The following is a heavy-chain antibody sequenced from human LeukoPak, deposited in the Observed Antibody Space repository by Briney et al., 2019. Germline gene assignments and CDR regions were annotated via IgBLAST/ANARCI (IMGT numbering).Heavy chain of an antibody. Sequence: GGSLRLSCAASGFTFSSYAMHWVRQAPGKGLEWVAVISYDGSNKYYADSVKGRFTISRDNSKNTLYLQVNSLRAEDTAVYYCAREYYDFWSGYPPFDPWGQGTLVTVSS. CDR1: GFTFSSYA. D-gene: IGHD3-3*01. V-gene: IGHV3-30-3*01. CDR3: AREYYDFWSGYPPFDP. J-gene: IGHJ5*02. CDR2: ISYDGSNK.